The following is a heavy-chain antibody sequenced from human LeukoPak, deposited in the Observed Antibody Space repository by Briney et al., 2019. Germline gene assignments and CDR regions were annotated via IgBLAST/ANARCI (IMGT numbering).Heavy chain of an antibody. Sequence: GGSLRRSCVASGLTVNSNYMSWVRQAPGKGLEWVSAIYSGGATYYADSVKGRFTVSRDDSKNTLYLQMYRLRVEDTAMYYCARAQDWGPYFFDYWGQGTLVTVSS. CDR2: IYSGGAT. CDR1: GLTVNSNY. D-gene: IGHD7-27*01. V-gene: IGHV3-53*01. J-gene: IGHJ4*02. CDR3: ARAQDWGPYFFDY.